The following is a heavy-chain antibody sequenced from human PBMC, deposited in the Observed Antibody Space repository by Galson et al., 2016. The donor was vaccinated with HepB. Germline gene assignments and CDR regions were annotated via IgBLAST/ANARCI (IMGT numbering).Heavy chain of an antibody. CDR2: INPSTGTT. V-gene: IGHV1-46*01. D-gene: IGHD6-13*01. CDR3: ARDKAQQLPIKFHFNY. CDR1: GYTFTRHF. J-gene: IGHJ4*02. Sequence: SVKVSCKASGYTFTRHFVHWVRQAPGEGLEWMGLINPSTGTTNFAQKFQGRVTMTRDTSTSTVYMELSSLRSEDTAVYYCARDKAQQLPIKFHFNYWGQGTLVTVSS.